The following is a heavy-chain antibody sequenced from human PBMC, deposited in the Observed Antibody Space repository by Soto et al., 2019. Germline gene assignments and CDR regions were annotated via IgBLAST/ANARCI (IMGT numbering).Heavy chain of an antibody. CDR3: ARSCPLYYYGMDV. CDR2: IYYSGST. CDR1: GGSISSGDYY. Sequence: SETLSLTCTVSGGSISSGDYYWSWIRQPPGKGLKWIGYIYYSGSTYYNPSLKSRVTISVDTSKNQFSLKLSSVTAADTAVYYCARSCPLYYYGMDVWGQGTTVTVSS. V-gene: IGHV4-30-4*01. J-gene: IGHJ6*02.